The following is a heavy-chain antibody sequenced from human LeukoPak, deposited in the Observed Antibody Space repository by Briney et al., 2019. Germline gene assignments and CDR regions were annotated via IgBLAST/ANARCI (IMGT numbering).Heavy chain of an antibody. Sequence: SETLSLTCNVSGGSVSISSYFWGWLRQPPGKGLEWIGSIYYSGNTYYNPSLKSRVTISIDTSKNQFSLRLTSVTAADTAVYYCARARYVNSFYAFDIWGQGTLVTVSS. J-gene: IGHJ3*02. D-gene: IGHD3-9*01. CDR2: IYYSGNT. CDR1: GGSVSISSYF. V-gene: IGHV4-39*01. CDR3: ARARYVNSFYAFDI.